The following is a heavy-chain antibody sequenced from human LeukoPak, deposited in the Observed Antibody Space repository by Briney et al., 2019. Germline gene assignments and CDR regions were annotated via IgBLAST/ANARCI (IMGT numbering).Heavy chain of an antibody. Sequence: GGSLRLSCVASGFIFTRSAMIWVRQAPGKGLEWVSAISGSGRSTFYADSVKGRFTISRDNSKNTLYLQMNSLRGEDTAVYYCARVGYCSTTSCYWRAFDYWGQGTLVTVSS. CDR2: ISGSGRST. CDR1: GFIFTRSA. V-gene: IGHV3-23*01. D-gene: IGHD2-2*01. J-gene: IGHJ4*02. CDR3: ARVGYCSTTSCYWRAFDY.